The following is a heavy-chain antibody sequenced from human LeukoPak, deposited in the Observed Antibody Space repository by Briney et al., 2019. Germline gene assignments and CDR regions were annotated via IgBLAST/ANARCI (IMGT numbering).Heavy chain of an antibody. CDR2: INPNSGGT. CDR3: ARKGSACSSTSCYTGDY. D-gene: IGHD2-2*02. CDR1: GYTFTGYY. Sequence: ASVKVSCKASGYTFTGYYMHWVRQAPGQGLEWMGWINPNSGGTNYAQKFQGRVTMTRDTSISTAYMELSRLRSDDTAVYYCARKGSACSSTSCYTGDYWGQGTLVTVSS. J-gene: IGHJ4*02. V-gene: IGHV1-2*02.